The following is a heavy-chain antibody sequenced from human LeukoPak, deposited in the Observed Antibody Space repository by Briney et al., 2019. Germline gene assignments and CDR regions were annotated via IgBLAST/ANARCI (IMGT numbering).Heavy chain of an antibody. CDR2: ISGSGGSA. CDR1: GFTSSSYA. CDR3: AKGSPIGQYFQH. J-gene: IGHJ1*01. V-gene: IGHV3-23*01. Sequence: GGSLRLSCAASGFTSSSYAMSWVRQAPGRGLEWVSIISGSGGSAYYADSVKGRFTISRDNSKSTLYLQMNSLRAEDTAVYYCAKGSPIGQYFQHWGQGTLVTVSS. D-gene: IGHD1-26*01.